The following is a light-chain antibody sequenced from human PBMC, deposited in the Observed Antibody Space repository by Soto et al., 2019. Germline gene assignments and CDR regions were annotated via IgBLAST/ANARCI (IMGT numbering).Light chain of an antibody. CDR2: AAS. J-gene: IGKJ2*01. CDR1: QSISSY. V-gene: IGKV1-39*01. Sequence: DIQMTQSPSSLSASVGDRVTITCRASQSISSYLNWYQQKPGKAPKLLIYAASSLQSGVPSRFSGSGSGTDFTITISSLQPEDFATYYCQQSYSTPPENTFGQGTKLEI. CDR3: QQSYSTPPENT.